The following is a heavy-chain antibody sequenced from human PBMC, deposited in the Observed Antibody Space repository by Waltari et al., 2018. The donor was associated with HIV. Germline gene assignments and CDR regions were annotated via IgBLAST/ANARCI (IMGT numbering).Heavy chain of an antibody. CDR3: ARGVTVATITPFDQ. D-gene: IGHD5-12*01. CDR1: GFTFRSFC. V-gene: IGHV3-74*01. Sequence: EVQLVESGGGLVQPGGSKRPSCEPSGFTFRSFCMPWVSHLPGKGLEWVARISSDGRATTYVDSVKGRFTVSRDNAKNTLSLQMNSLRAEDTAVYYCARGVTVATITPFDQWGQGTLVTVSS. CDR2: ISSDGRAT. J-gene: IGHJ4*02.